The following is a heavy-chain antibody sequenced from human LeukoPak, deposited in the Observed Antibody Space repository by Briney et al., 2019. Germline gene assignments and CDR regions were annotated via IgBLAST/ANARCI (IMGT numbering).Heavy chain of an antibody. V-gene: IGHV3-23*01. Sequence: GGSLRLSCAASGFTFSSYAMSWVRQAPGKGLEWVSAISGRGGGTYYADSVKGRFTISRDNSKNTLYLQMNSLRAADTAVYYCETYYYDSSGYYYTAPFDHWGQGTLVTVSS. CDR1: GFTFSSYA. J-gene: IGHJ4*02. CDR3: ETYYYDSSGYYYTAPFDH. D-gene: IGHD3-22*01. CDR2: ISGRGGGT.